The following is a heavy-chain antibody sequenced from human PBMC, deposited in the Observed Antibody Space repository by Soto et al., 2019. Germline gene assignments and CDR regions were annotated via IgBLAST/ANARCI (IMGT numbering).Heavy chain of an antibody. CDR2: IYWDDDK. CDR1: GFSLSTSGVG. J-gene: IGHJ5*02. D-gene: IGHD3-10*01. CDR3: AHIHDYGSGNFLLSANNWFDP. Sequence: QITLKESGSTLLKATQTLTLTCTFSGFSLSTSGVGVGWIRQPPGKALEWLALIYWDDDKFYSPSLKRRLTLTKDTAKNQVVLTMTNIDPVDKDTYYCAHIHDYGSGNFLLSANNWFDPWGQGTLVTVSS. V-gene: IGHV2-5*02.